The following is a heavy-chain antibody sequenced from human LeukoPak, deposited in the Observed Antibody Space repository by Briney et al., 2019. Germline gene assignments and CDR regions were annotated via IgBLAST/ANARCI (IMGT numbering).Heavy chain of an antibody. J-gene: IGHJ6*03. V-gene: IGHV1-2*02. CDR3: AREGVCSSTSCYYYYMDV. Sequence: ASVKVSCTASGYTFTGYYMHWVRQAPGQGLEWMGWINPNSGGTNYAQKFQGRVTMTRDTSISTAYMELSRLRSDDTAVYYCAREGVCSSTSCYYYYMDVWGKGTTVTVSS. D-gene: IGHD2-2*01. CDR1: GYTFTGYY. CDR2: INPNSGGT.